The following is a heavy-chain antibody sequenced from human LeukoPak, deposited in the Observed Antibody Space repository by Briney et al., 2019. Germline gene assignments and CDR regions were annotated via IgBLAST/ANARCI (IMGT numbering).Heavy chain of an antibody. V-gene: IGHV3-7*01. D-gene: IGHD2-2*01. J-gene: IGHJ5*02. CDR1: GFTFSSYW. CDR2: IKQDGSEK. CDR3: ARDTDCSSTGCYPFWFDP. Sequence: GGSLRLSCAASGFTFSSYWMSWVRQAPGKGLEWVANIKQDGSEKYYVDSVKGRFTISRDNAKNPLYLQMNSLRAEDTAVYYCARDTDCSSTGCYPFWFDPWGQGTLVTVSS.